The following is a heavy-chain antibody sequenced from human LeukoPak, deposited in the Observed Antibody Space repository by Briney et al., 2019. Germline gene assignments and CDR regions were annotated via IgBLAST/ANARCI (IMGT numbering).Heavy chain of an antibody. CDR1: GFTFSSYS. V-gene: IGHV3-48*01. CDR3: ARYYGGNSACDY. D-gene: IGHD4-23*01. CDR2: ITSSSSSTI. J-gene: IGHJ4*02. Sequence: GGSLRLSCAASGFTFSSYSMNWVRQAPGKGLEWVSYITSSSSSTIYYADSVNGRFTISRDNAKNSLYLQMNSLRAEDTAVYYCARYYGGNSACDYWGQGTLVTVSS.